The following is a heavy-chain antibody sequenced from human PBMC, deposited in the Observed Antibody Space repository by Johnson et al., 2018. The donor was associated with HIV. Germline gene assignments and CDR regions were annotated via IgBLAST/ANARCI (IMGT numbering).Heavy chain of an antibody. J-gene: IGHJ3*02. CDR1: GFSFDDYC. V-gene: IGHV3-15*01. CDR3: TTAFTVTGAFDI. CDR2: IKSKTDGGTT. Sequence: EQLVESGGGVVRPGGSLRLSCAASGFSFDDYCMSWVRQAPGKGLEWVGRIKSKTDGGTTYYAAPVKGSFTISRDDSKNTLYLQMNSLKTEDTAVYYCTTAFTVTGAFDIWGQGTMVTVSS. D-gene: IGHD4-17*01.